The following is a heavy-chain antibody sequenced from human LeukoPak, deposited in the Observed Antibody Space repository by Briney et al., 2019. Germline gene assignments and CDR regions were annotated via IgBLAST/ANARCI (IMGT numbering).Heavy chain of an antibody. CDR1: GGSFSGYY. D-gene: IGHD3-10*01. CDR3: ARGPRGSPFDY. Sequence: PSETLSLTCAVYGGSFSGYYWSWIRQPPGKGLEWIGEINHSGSTNYNPSLKSRVTISVDTSKNQFSLKLSFVTAADTAVYYCARGPRGSPFDYWGQGTLVTVSS. CDR2: INHSGST. J-gene: IGHJ4*02. V-gene: IGHV4-34*01.